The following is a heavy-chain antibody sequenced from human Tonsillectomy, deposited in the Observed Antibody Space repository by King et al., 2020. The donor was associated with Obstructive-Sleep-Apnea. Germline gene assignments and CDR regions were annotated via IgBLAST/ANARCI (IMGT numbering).Heavy chain of an antibody. CDR2: INPNSGGT. V-gene: IGHV1-2*04. CDR3: ARERVGVEAFDV. CDR1: GYSITGYY. D-gene: IGHD1-26*01. Sequence: QLVQSGAEVKKPGASVKVSCKASGYSITGYYIHWVRQAPGQGLEWMGWINPNSGGTNCAQKFQGWVTMTRDTSISTAYMELNRLTSDDTAVYYCARERVGVEAFDVWGQETTVTVSS. J-gene: IGHJ6*02.